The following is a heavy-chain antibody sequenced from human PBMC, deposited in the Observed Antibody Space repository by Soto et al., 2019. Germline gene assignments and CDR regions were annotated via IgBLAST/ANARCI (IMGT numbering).Heavy chain of an antibody. CDR3: ATQEVGGSYVYTFDP. CDR2: IYYSGST. J-gene: IGHJ5*02. Sequence: QLQLQESGPGLVKPSETLSLTCTVSGGSISSSSYYWGWIRQPPGKGLEWIGSIYYSGSTYYNPSLKSRVTISVDTSKNHSSLKLSSVTAADTAVYYCATQEVGGSYVYTFDPWGQGTLVTVSS. CDR1: GGSISSSSYY. D-gene: IGHD1-26*01. V-gene: IGHV4-39*02.